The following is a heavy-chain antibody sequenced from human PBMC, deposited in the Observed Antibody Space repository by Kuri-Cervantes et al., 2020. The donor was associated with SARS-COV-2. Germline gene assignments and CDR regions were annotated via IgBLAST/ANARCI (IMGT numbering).Heavy chain of an antibody. CDR3: ARSIAVAGRRYYYGMDV. CDR1: GYTFTSYY. J-gene: IGHJ6*02. D-gene: IGHD6-19*01. Sequence: ASVKVSCKASGYTFTSYYMHWVRQAPGQGLEWMGIINPSGGSTSYAQKFQGRVTMTRDTSTSTVYMELSSLRSEDTAVYYCARSIAVAGRRYYYGMDVWGQGTTVTVSS. V-gene: IGHV1-46*01. CDR2: INPSGGST.